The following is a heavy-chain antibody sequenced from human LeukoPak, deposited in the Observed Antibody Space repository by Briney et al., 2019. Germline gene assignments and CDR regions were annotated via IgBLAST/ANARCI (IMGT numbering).Heavy chain of an antibody. V-gene: IGHV3-7*01. CDR3: AKYGLGSHTSFDS. D-gene: IGHD3-10*01. Sequence: RGGSLRLSCAASGFTFSSYWMTWVRQAPGKGLERVANIKLDGTEKYYVDSLKDRFTISRDDAKNSLYLQVNGLRAEDTAVYYCAKYGLGSHTSFDSWGQGTLVTVSS. CDR2: IKLDGTEK. CDR1: GFTFSSYW. J-gene: IGHJ4*02.